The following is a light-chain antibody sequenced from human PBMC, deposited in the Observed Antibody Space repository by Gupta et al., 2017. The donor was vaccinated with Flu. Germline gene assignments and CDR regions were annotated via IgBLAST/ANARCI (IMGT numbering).Light chain of an antibody. CDR3: SSYAGSKKHVV. CDR1: SSDVGGYNY. CDR2: EVS. Sequence: VTISCTGTSSDVGGYNYVSWYQQHPGKAPKLMICEVSKRPSGVPDRFSGSKSGNTASLTVSGLQAEDEADYYGSSYAGSKKHVVFGGGTKLTVL. V-gene: IGLV2-8*01. J-gene: IGLJ2*01.